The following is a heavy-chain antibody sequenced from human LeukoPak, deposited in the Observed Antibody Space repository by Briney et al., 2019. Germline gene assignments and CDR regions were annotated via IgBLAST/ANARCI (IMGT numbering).Heavy chain of an antibody. CDR2: IRNKAYGGTT. D-gene: IGHD3-22*01. CDR1: GFTFGDYA. Sequence: GGSLRLSCTASGFTFGDYAMSWFRQAPGKGLEWVGFIRNKAYGGTTEYAASVKGRFTISRDDSKSVAYLQMNSLKIEDTAVYYCTRDGVGFYYDRSGYYYFDNWGQGTLVTVSS. CDR3: TRDGVGFYYDRSGYYYFDN. J-gene: IGHJ4*02. V-gene: IGHV3-49*03.